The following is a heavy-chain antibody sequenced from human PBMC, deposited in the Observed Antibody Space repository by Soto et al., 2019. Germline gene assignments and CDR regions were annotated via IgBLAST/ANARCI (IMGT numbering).Heavy chain of an antibody. CDR1: GFTFSNAW. CDR2: IKSKSDGGTT. J-gene: IGHJ4*02. Sequence: GGSLRLSCAASGFTFSNAWMNWVRQAPGKGLEWVGRIKSKSDGGTTDYAAPVKGRFTISRDDSKSTLYLQMNSLKTEDTTVYYCTTGNYDSSGYSFYFDYWGQGTLVTVPS. CDR3: TTGNYDSSGYSFYFDY. V-gene: IGHV3-15*07. D-gene: IGHD3-22*01.